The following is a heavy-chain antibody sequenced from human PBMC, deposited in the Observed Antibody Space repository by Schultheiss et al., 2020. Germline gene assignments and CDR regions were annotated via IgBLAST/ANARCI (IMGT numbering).Heavy chain of an antibody. D-gene: IGHD1-26*01. J-gene: IGHJ3*02. V-gene: IGHV2-70*01. Sequence: SGPTLVKPTQTLTLTCTFSGFSLSTSGMRVSWIRQPPGKALEWLALIDWDDDKYYSTSLKTRLTISKDTSKDQVVLTMTNMDPVDTATYYCTRIDATRGNYFPFDIWGQGTMVTVSS. CDR3: TRIDATRGNYFPFDI. CDR1: GFSLSTSGMR. CDR2: IDWDDDK.